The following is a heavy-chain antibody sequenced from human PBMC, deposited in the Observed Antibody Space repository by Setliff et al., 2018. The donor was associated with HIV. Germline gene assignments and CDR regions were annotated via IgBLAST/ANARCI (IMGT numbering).Heavy chain of an antibody. CDR3: GSDFSGWYYFDM. CDR1: GYTFTSYY. Sequence: ASVKISCKASGYTFTSYYVHWVRQAPGQGLEWMGILNPSGDSTAYAQKFQGRVTMTRDTSTSTVYMDLSGLRYEDTAVYYCGSDFSGWYYFDMWGQGTLVTVSS. CDR2: LNPSGDST. D-gene: IGHD6-19*01. V-gene: IGHV1-46*01. J-gene: IGHJ4*02.